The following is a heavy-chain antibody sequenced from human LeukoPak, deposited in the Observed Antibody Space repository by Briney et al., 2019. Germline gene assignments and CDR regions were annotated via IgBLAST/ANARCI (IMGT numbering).Heavy chain of an antibody. D-gene: IGHD1-1*01. CDR3: ARVPASKFLEYFDY. Sequence: TLSLTCTVSGGSISSGGYYWSWIRQPPGKGLEWIGYIYHSGSTYYNPSLKSRVTISVDRSKNQFSLKLSSVTAADTAVYYCARVPASKFLEYFDYWGQGTLVTVSS. V-gene: IGHV4-30-2*01. CDR1: GGSISSGGYY. CDR2: IYHSGST. J-gene: IGHJ4*02.